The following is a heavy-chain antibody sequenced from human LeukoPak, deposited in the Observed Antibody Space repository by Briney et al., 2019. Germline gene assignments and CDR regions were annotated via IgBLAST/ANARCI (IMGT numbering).Heavy chain of an antibody. Sequence: PSETLSLTCTVSGGSISSSSYYWGWIRQPPGKGLEWIGSIYYSGSTYYNPSLKSRVTISVDTSKNQFSLKLSSVTAADTAVYYCARPVKWRSIAARPFGLDAFDIWGQGTMVTVSS. D-gene: IGHD6-6*01. CDR2: IYYSGST. J-gene: IGHJ3*02. V-gene: IGHV4-39*01. CDR3: ARPVKWRSIAARPFGLDAFDI. CDR1: GGSISSSSYY.